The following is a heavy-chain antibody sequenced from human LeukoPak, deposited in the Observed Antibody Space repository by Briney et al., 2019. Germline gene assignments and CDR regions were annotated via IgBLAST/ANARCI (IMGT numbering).Heavy chain of an antibody. CDR2: VYHTGKT. V-gene: IGHV4-39*01. CDR3: ARLHVYYYGWFDP. CDR1: SDPISSSSYY. J-gene: IGHJ5*02. Sequence: SETLSLTCTVPSDPISSSSYYWGWIRQPPEKGLERIGSVYHTGKTYYNPSLKNRVTISVETSKNHFSLRVRSVTAADTAIYYCARLHVYYYGWFDPWGQGILVTVSS. D-gene: IGHD3-10*01.